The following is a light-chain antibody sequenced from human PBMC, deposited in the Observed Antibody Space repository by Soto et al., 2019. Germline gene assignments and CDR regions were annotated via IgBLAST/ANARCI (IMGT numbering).Light chain of an antibody. Sequence: DIHMTQSPSTLSASVGDRFTITCRASQSISSWLAWYQQKPGKAPKLLIYYASSLESGVPSRFSGSGSGTEFTLTISSLQPDDFATYYCQQYNSYSPALTFGGGTKVDIK. CDR1: QSISSW. V-gene: IGKV1-5*01. CDR2: YAS. J-gene: IGKJ4*01. CDR3: QQYNSYSPALT.